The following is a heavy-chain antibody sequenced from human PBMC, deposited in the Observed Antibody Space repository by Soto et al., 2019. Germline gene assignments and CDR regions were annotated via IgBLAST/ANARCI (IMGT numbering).Heavy chain of an antibody. D-gene: IGHD6-19*01. Sequence: SVKVSCKASGGTFSSYAISWVRQAPGQGLEWMGGIIPIFGTANYAQKFQGRVTITADESTSTAYMELSSLRSEDTAVYYCASLRGAAVAGYSSGWFYFDYWGQGTLVTVSS. J-gene: IGHJ4*02. CDR3: ASLRGAAVAGYSSGWFYFDY. CDR2: IIPIFGTA. CDR1: GGTFSSYA. V-gene: IGHV1-69*13.